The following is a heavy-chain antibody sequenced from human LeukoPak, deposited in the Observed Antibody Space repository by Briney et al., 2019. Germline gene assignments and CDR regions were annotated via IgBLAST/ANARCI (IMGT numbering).Heavy chain of an antibody. J-gene: IGHJ4*02. CDR3: ARDTRPLSTSWCYYFDY. Sequence: GGSLRLSCAASGFTVSSNYMSWVRQAPGKGLEWVSVIYSGGSTYYADSVKGRFTITRDNSKNTLYLQMNSLRAEDTAVYYCARDTRPLSTSWCYYFDYWGQGTLVTVSS. D-gene: IGHD6-13*01. CDR2: IYSGGST. V-gene: IGHV3-53*01. CDR1: GFTVSSNY.